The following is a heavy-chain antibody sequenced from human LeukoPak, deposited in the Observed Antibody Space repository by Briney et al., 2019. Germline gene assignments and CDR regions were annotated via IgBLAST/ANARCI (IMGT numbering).Heavy chain of an antibody. CDR3: ARTGYYYYYMDG. V-gene: IGHV4-39*07. J-gene: IGHJ6*03. CDR1: GGSISRSGYY. CDR2: IYYSGST. Sequence: SETLSLTCTVSGGSISRSGYYWGWIRQTPGKGLERIGSIYYSGSTYYNPSLKSRVTISVDTSKNQFSLKLSSVTAADTAVYYCARTGYYYYYMDGWGKGTTVTVSS.